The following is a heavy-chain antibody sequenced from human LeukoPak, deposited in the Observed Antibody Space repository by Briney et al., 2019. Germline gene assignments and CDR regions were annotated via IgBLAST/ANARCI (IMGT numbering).Heavy chain of an antibody. D-gene: IGHD1-14*01. V-gene: IGHV1-46*01. CDR3: ARDSSGARTDY. CDR1: GYTFTSYY. J-gene: IGHJ4*02. Sequence: ASVKVSCKASGYTFTSYYMHWVRQAPGQGLEWMGIINPSGGSTSYAQKFQGRDTMTRDTSTSTVYMELSSLRSEDTAVYYCARDSSGARTDYWGQGTLVTVSS. CDR2: INPSGGST.